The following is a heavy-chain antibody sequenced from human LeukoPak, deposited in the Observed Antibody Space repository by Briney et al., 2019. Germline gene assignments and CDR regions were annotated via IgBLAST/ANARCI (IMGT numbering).Heavy chain of an antibody. Sequence: PSETLSLTCTVSGGSISSSSYYRGWIRQPPGKGLEWIGSIYYSGSTYYNPSLKSRVTISVDTSNNQFSLQLSSVTAADTAVYYCARHGAFFDYWGQGTLVTVSS. D-gene: IGHD1-26*01. CDR2: IYYSGST. J-gene: IGHJ4*02. V-gene: IGHV4-39*01. CDR1: GGSISSSSYY. CDR3: ARHGAFFDY.